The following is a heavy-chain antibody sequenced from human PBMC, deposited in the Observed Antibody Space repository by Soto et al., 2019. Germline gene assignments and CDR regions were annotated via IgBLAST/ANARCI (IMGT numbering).Heavy chain of an antibody. J-gene: IGHJ5*02. Sequence: SETLSLTCTVSGGSISSYYWSWIRQPPGKGLEWIGYIYYSGSTNYNPSLKSRVTISVDTSKNQFSLKLSSVTAADTAVYYCARDCQGTLGWFDPWGQGSLLTVSS. CDR1: GGSISSYY. CDR3: ARDCQGTLGWFDP. CDR2: IYYSGST. D-gene: IGHD3-10*01. V-gene: IGHV4-59*01.